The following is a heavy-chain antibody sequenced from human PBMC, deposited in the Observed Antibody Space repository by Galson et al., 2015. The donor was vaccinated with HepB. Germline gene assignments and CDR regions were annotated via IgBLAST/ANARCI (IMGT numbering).Heavy chain of an antibody. CDR3: ARGGLLWFGELLWDWFDP. CDR1: GYTFTSYG. CDR2: ISAYNGNT. V-gene: IGHV1-18*04. J-gene: IGHJ5*02. D-gene: IGHD3-10*01. Sequence: SVKVSCKASGYTFTSYGISWVRQAPGQGLEWMGWISAYNGNTNYARKLQGRVTMTTDTSTSTAYMELRSLRYDDTAVYYCARGGLLWFGELLWDWFDPWGQRTLVTVSS.